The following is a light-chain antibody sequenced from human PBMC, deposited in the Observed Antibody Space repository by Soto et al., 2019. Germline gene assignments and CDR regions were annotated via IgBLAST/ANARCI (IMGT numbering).Light chain of an antibody. J-gene: IGKJ1*01. CDR1: QGVSSSY. CDR2: GAS. V-gene: IGKV3-15*01. Sequence: EIVLTQSPGTLSLSPGERAILSCRASQGVSSSYFAWYQQKPGQAPRLLIYGASTRATGFPARFSGSGSGTDFTLTISSLQSEDFAVYYCQQYNNWRWTFGQGTKVDIK. CDR3: QQYNNWRWT.